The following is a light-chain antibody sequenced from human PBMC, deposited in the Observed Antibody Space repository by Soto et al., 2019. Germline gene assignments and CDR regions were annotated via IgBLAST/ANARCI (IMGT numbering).Light chain of an antibody. J-gene: IGKJ4*01. CDR2: GAS. Sequence: IQLTQSPSSLSASGGDRVTITCRASQGIGSNLAWYLQKPGEAPKLLVYGASTLQGGVPSMFSGSGSGTLFTLTNTSLQPEDFATDFCQQSNSYPLPFGGGTKVEIK. CDR1: QGIGSN. CDR3: QQSNSYPLP. V-gene: IGKV1-9*01.